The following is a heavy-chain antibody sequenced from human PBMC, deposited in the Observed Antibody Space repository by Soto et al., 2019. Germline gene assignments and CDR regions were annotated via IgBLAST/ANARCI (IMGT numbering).Heavy chain of an antibody. CDR2: ISYDGSNK. J-gene: IGHJ4*02. CDR1: GFTFSSYG. D-gene: IGHD5-18*01. CDR3: AKAGYSYGYGVDY. Sequence: QVQLVESGGGVVQPGRSLRLSCAASGFTFSSYGMHWVRQAPGKGLEWVAVISYDGSNKYYADSVKGRFTISRDNSKNTLYLQMNSLRAEDTAVYYCAKAGYSYGYGVDYWGQGTLVTVSS. V-gene: IGHV3-30*18.